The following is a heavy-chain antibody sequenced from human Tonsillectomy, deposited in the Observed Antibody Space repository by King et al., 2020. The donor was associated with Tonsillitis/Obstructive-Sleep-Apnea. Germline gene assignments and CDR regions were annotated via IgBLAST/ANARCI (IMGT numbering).Heavy chain of an antibody. Sequence: EVQLVESGGGLVQPGGSLRLSCAASAFTFSNYYMSWVRQAPGKGLEWVANINQDASERYYVDSVKGRFTISRANAKNSLYLQMNSLRAEDTAVYYFVRDGVNAFDIWGQGTMVTVSS. CDR3: VRDGVNAFDI. CDR1: AFTFSNYY. J-gene: IGHJ3*02. V-gene: IGHV3-7*03. CDR2: INQDASER. D-gene: IGHD3-16*01.